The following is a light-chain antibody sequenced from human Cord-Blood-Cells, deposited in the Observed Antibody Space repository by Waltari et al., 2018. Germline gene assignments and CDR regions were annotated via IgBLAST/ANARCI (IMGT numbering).Light chain of an antibody. CDR3: SSYTSSSTLVV. Sequence: QSALPHPASVSGSPGQSTTISCTGTRSDVGGDNYVSWYQQHPGKAPKHMIYDVSNRPSGVSNRFSGSTAGSTASLTISGLQAEDEADYYCSSYTSSSTLVVFDGGTKLTVL. CDR2: DVS. CDR1: RSDVGGDNY. J-gene: IGLJ2*01. V-gene: IGLV2-14*01.